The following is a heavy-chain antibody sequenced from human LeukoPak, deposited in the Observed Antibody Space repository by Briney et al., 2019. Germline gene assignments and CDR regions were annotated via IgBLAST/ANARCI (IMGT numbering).Heavy chain of an antibody. V-gene: IGHV4-59*01. D-gene: IGHD3-10*01. CDR2: IYYSGST. J-gene: IGHJ3*02. CDR1: GGSISSYY. Sequence: SETLSLTCTVSGGSISSYYWSWIRQPPGKGLEWLGYIYYSGSTNYNPSLKSRVTISVDTSKNQFSLKLSSVTAADTAVYYCARDSSYYGSEDAFDIWGQGTMVTVSS. CDR3: ARDSSYYGSEDAFDI.